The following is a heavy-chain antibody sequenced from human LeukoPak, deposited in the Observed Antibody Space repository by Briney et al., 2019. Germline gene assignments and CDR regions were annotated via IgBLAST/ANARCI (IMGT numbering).Heavy chain of an antibody. CDR2: ISGSGGST. D-gene: IGHD3-22*01. V-gene: IGHV3-23*01. Sequence: GGSLRLSCAAFGFTFSSYAMSWVRQAPGKGLEWVSAISGSGGSTYYADSVKGRSTISRDNSKNTLYLQMNSLRAEDTAVYYCAKDMYYYDSSGNDYWGQGTLVTVSS. J-gene: IGHJ4*02. CDR1: GFTFSSYA. CDR3: AKDMYYYDSSGNDY.